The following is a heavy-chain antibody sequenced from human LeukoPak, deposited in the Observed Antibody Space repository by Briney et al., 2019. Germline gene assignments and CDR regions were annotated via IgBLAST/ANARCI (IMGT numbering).Heavy chain of an antibody. CDR1: VGSISRYS. Sequence: SETLSLTCTVSVGSISRYSWSWIPQPPGKGLEWIGYIYYSGSTNYNPSLKSRVTISVDTSKNQFSLKLSSVTAADTAVYYCARHAPGPGWRYGYWGQGTLVTVSS. CDR3: ARHAPGPGWRYGY. CDR2: IYYSGST. J-gene: IGHJ4*02. V-gene: IGHV4-59*08. D-gene: IGHD1-1*01.